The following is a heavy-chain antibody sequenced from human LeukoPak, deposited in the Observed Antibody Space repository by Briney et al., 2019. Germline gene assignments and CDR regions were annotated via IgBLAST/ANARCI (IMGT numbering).Heavy chain of an antibody. Sequence: SGPALVKPTQTLTLICTFSGFSLSTSGMCVSWIRQPPGKALEWLARIDWDDYKFYSTSLKTRLTISKDTSKNQVVLTMTNMDPVDTATYYCARIPIGVYYFDYWGQGNLVTVSS. J-gene: IGHJ4*02. CDR3: ARIPIGVYYFDY. CDR2: IDWDDYK. CDR1: GFSLSTSGMC. V-gene: IGHV2-70*17.